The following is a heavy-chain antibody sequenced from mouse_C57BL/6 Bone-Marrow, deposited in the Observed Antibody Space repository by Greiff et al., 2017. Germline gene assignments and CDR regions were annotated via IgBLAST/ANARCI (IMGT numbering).Heavy chain of an antibody. J-gene: IGHJ4*01. CDR2: IYPRSGHT. D-gene: IGHD1-1*01. V-gene: IGHV1-81*01. CDR1: GYTFTSYC. Sequence: VQLLQSGAELARPGASVKLSCKASGYTFTSYCISWVKQRTGQGLEWIGVIYPRSGHTYYNEKFKGKDTLTADNSSSTAYMELRSLTSEDSAVSLCARRYYYGYAMDYWGQGTSVTVSS. CDR3: ARRYYYGYAMDY.